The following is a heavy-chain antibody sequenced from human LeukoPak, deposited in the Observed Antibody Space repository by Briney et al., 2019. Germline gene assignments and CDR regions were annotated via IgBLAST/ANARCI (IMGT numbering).Heavy chain of an antibody. CDR3: AKDHSNALLRFGEVIRKTRDGYFDY. D-gene: IGHD3-10*01. V-gene: IGHV3-30*04. CDR1: RFTFSSYA. Sequence: PGGSLRLSCAASRFTFSSYAMHWVRQAPGKGLEWVAVISYDGSNKYYADSVKGRFTISRDNSKNTLYLQMNSLRAEDTAVYYCAKDHSNALLRFGEVIRKTRDGYFDYWGQGTLVTVSS. J-gene: IGHJ4*02. CDR2: ISYDGSNK.